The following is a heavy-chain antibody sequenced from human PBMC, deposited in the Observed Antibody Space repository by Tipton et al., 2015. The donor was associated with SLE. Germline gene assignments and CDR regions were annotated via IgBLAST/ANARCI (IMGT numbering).Heavy chain of an antibody. CDR2: INHSGRT. D-gene: IGHD6-13*01. J-gene: IGHJ1*01. CDR3: ARLCCIGAAGTGHFQL. CDR1: GVSISSDGYY. V-gene: IGHV4-31*03. Sequence: TLSLTCSVSGVSISSDGYYWSWIRQHPGKGLEWIGEINHSGRTNYNPSLKSRVTISVDTSKNQFSLKLSSVTAADTAVYYCARLCCIGAAGTGHFQLWGQGTLVTVSS.